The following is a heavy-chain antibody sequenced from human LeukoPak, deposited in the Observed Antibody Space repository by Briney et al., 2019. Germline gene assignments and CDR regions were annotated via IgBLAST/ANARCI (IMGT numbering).Heavy chain of an antibody. D-gene: IGHD2-15*01. V-gene: IGHV1-2*02. J-gene: IGHJ6*03. CDR2: INPNSGGT. CDR1: GYTFTGYY. CDR3: ARARRGWLYYYYYYYMDV. Sequence: ASVKVSCKASGYTFTGYYMHWVRQAPGQGLEWMGWINPNSGGTNYAQKFQGRVTMTRDTSISTAYMELSRLRSDDTAVYYCARARRGWLYYYYYYYMDVWGKGTTVTVSS.